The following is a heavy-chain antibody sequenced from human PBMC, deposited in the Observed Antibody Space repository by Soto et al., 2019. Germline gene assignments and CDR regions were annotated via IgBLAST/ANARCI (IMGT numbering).Heavy chain of an antibody. J-gene: IGHJ3*02. Sequence: LSLTCAVAGSPLSSGAYSWSWIRQPPGKGLESHGYIYHRGSTYYNPSLKSRVTISVDRSKNQFSLKLSSVTAADTAVYYCARNRFFDIWGQGTMVAVSS. CDR2: IYHRGST. CDR3: ARNRFFDI. CDR1: GSPLSSGAYS. V-gene: IGHV4-30-2*01.